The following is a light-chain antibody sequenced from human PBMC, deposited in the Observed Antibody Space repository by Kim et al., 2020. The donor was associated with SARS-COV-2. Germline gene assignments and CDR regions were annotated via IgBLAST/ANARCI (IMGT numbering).Light chain of an antibody. CDR3: QQRANWPPLT. Sequence: SPGERATLSCRASQRGSNYLAWYQQKPGQAPRLLVYDASTRATGIPARFSGNGSGTDFTLTISSLEPEDFAVYYCQQRANWPPLTFGGGTKVDIK. CDR1: QRGSNY. CDR2: DAS. J-gene: IGKJ4*01. V-gene: IGKV3-11*01.